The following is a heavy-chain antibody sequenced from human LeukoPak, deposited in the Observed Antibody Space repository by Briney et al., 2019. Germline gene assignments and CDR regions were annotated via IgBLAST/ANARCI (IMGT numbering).Heavy chain of an antibody. CDR1: GYHFTIYW. CDR3: ARRYCSSTSCYFDF. CDR2: IYPGDSDT. D-gene: IGHD2-2*01. Sequence: GGSLQISCRGSGYHFTIYWIGWVRPVPGKGLEWMGMIYPGDSDTRYSPSFQGQVTISADKSINTAYLQWSSLKASDTAIYYCARRYCSSTSCYFDFWGQGILVTVSS. J-gene: IGHJ4*02. V-gene: IGHV5-51*01.